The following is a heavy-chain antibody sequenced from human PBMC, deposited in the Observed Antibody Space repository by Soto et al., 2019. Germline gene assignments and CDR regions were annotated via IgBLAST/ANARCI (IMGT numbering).Heavy chain of an antibody. Sequence: GGSLRLSCAASGFTFSNAWMNWVRQAPGKGLEWVGRIKSKTDGGTTDYAAPVKGRFTISRDDSKNTLYLQMNSLKTEDTAMYYCTTNFKGELKRHALNIWGQGKMVTVSS. CDR2: IKSKTDGGTT. CDR3: TTNFKGELKRHALNI. J-gene: IGHJ3*02. V-gene: IGHV3-15*07. CDR1: GFTFSNAW. D-gene: IGHD1-26*01.